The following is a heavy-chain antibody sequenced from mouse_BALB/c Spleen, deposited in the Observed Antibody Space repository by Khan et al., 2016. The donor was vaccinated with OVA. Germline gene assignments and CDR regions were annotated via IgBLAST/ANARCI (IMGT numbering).Heavy chain of an antibody. CDR1: DYTFSSSW. Sequence: QVQLQQSGAELVRPGSSVKISCKASDYTFSSSWMNWVKQRPGQGLEWIGQIYPGNDDTNYNGKFKGKATLTADKSSRTAYMQLTSLTSEDSAVYFCARYYGSRFAYWGQGTLVTVSA. D-gene: IGHD1-1*01. CDR3: ARYYGSRFAY. J-gene: IGHJ3*01. V-gene: IGHV1-80*01. CDR2: IYPGNDDT.